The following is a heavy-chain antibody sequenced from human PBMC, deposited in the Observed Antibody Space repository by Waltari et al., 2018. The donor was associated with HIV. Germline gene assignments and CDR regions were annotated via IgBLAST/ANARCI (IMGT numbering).Heavy chain of an antibody. V-gene: IGHV3-33*01. Sequence: QVQLVESGGGVVQPGRYLRLSCSASGFTLKNFAMHWVRQAPAKGLEWVGIIYYVGSKKFYGDSVRGRFTISRDNSKQILYLQMNSLRVEDTALYYCARDYNYAPDYWGQGTLVVVSS. CDR3: ARDYNYAPDY. J-gene: IGHJ4*02. D-gene: IGHD5-18*01. CDR2: IYYVGSKK. CDR1: GFTLKNFA.